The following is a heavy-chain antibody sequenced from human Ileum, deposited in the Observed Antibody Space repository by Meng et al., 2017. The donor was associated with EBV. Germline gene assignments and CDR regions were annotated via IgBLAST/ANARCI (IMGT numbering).Heavy chain of an antibody. J-gene: IGHJ4*02. CDR1: GDSISSDIW. CDR3: GRDQGRELINH. CDR2: VYHRGDT. V-gene: IGHV4-4*02. D-gene: IGHD1-7*01. Sequence: QGHRQESGPGLLKPSGTRSLTCTVFGDSISSDIWWSWVRQPPGKGLEWIGVVYHRGDTNYNPSLKSRVDISVDKSKNQFYLSLFSVTAADTAVYYCGRDQGRELINHWGQGTLVTVSS.